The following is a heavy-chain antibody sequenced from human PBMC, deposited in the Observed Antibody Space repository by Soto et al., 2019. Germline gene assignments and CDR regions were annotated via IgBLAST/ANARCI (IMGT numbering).Heavy chain of an antibody. J-gene: IGHJ6*02. D-gene: IGHD6-13*01. Sequence: EVQLVESGGGLVQPGGSLRLSCAASGFTFSNYWMYWVRQAPGKGLVWVSRVNNDGTDTTHADSVTGRFTISRDNAENTLYLQRNSLRAEDTAVYYCARGGLQHALDVWGQGSTVTVSS. CDR3: ARGGLQHALDV. CDR1: GFTFSNYW. CDR2: VNNDGTDT. V-gene: IGHV3-74*03.